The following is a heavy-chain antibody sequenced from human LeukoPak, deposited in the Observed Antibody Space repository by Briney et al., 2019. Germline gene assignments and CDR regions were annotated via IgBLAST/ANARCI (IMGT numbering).Heavy chain of an antibody. V-gene: IGHV3-21*01. Sequence: GGSLRLSCAASGFTFSSYSMNWVRQAPGKGLEWVSSISSSSSYIYYADSVKGRFTISSDNAKNSLYLQMNSLRAEDTAVYYCARDGTVEDYYGMDVWGQGTTVTVSS. D-gene: IGHD1-26*01. J-gene: IGHJ6*02. CDR1: GFTFSSYS. CDR3: ARDGTVEDYYGMDV. CDR2: ISSSSSYI.